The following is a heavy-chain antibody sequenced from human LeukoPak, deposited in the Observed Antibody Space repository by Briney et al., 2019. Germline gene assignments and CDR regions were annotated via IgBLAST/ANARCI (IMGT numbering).Heavy chain of an antibody. CDR3: ASPMGATPWDAFDI. Sequence: GGSLRLSCAASGFTFSTYWMNWARQAPGKGLGWVANIKQDGSEKYYVDSVKGRFTISRAKAKNSLYLQMDSLRAEDTAMYYCASPMGATPWDAFDIWGQGTRVTVSS. J-gene: IGHJ3*02. V-gene: IGHV3-7*01. CDR1: GFTFSTYW. CDR2: IKQDGSEK. D-gene: IGHD1-26*01.